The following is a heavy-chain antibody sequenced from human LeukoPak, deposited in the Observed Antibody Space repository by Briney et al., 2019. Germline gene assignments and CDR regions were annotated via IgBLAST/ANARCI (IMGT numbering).Heavy chain of an antibody. J-gene: IGHJ4*02. CDR2: INHSGST. D-gene: IGHD4-17*01. V-gene: IGHV4-34*01. CDR3: ARGRRTVTRLFDY. Sequence: SETLSPTCAAYGGSFSGYYWSWIRQPPGKGLEWIGEINHSGSTNYNPSLKSRVTISVDTSKNQFSLKLSSVTAADTAVYYCARGRRTVTRLFDYWGQGTLVTVSS. CDR1: GGSFSGYY.